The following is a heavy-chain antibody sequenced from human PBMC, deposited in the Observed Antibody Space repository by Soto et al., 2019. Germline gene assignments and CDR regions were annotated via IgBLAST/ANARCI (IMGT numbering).Heavy chain of an antibody. CDR2: INYSVST. J-gene: IGHJ6*03. D-gene: IGHD6-6*01. Sequence: SETLSLTCAVYGGSFSGYYWSWIRQPPGKGLEWIGDINYSVSTYYNPSLKSRVTISVDTSKNQVSLKLNSVTAADTAVYYCASSSSPYYYYYMDVWGKGTTVTVSS. CDR3: ASSSSPYYYYYMDV. CDR1: GGSFSGYY. V-gene: IGHV4-34*01.